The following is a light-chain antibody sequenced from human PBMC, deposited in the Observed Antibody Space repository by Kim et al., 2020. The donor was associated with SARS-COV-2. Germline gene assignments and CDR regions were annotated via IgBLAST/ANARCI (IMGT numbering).Light chain of an antibody. CDR3: QQYKTYPYT. V-gene: IGKV1-16*02. Sequence: DIQMTQSPSSLSASVGDRVTITCRASQAISNHLAWFQQKPGTAPKSLIYAASNLQSGVPSKFSGSRSGTDFTLTISSLQPEDFATYYCQQYKTYPYTLGQGTKLEI. CDR2: AAS. J-gene: IGKJ2*01. CDR1: QAISNH.